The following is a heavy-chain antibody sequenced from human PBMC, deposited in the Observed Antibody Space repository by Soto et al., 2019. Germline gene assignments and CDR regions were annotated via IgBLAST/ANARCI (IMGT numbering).Heavy chain of an antibody. CDR3: ARIKSGYSYGSIIDF. CDR2: VFYSGRT. V-gene: IGHV4-59*02. J-gene: IGHJ4*02. Sequence: SETLSLTCSVSGGSVNNFHWSWIRQPPGKGLEWIGFVFYSGRTTYNPSLRSRVTISVDTSNNHFSLKVRSVTAADTATYYCARIKSGYSYGSIIDFWGQGKLVT. CDR1: GGSVNNFH. D-gene: IGHD5-18*01.